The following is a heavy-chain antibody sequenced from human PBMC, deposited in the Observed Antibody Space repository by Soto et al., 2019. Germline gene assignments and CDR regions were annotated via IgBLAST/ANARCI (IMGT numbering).Heavy chain of an antibody. CDR1: GFTFSSYS. J-gene: IGHJ5*02. CDR2: ISSSSSYI. CDR3: ARDLGTIFGVVTVP. D-gene: IGHD3-3*01. V-gene: IGHV3-21*01. Sequence: GGSLRLSYAASGFTFSSYSMNWVRQAPGKGLEWVSSISSSSSYIYYADSVKGRFTISRDNAKNSLYLQMNSLRAEDTAVYYCARDLGTIFGVVTVPWGQGTLVTVSS.